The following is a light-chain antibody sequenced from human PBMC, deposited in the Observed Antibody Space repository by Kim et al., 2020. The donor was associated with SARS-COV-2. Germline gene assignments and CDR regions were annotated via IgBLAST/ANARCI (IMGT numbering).Light chain of an antibody. Sequence: VAVEKTARSTCGGNNMGSKNVHWYQQKAGQAPVLVIYRDSNRPAGIPGRFSGSNAGNTATLTSSRAQAGDEADYYCQVWDSSTVVFGGGTQLTVL. CDR3: QVWDSSTVV. V-gene: IGLV3-9*01. J-gene: IGLJ2*01. CDR1: NMGSKN. CDR2: RDS.